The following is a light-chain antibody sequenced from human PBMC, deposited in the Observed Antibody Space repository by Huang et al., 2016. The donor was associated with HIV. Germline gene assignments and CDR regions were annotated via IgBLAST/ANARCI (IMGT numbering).Light chain of an antibody. CDR1: PSIDSY. V-gene: IGKV1-39*01. CDR3: QQTHSSPRA. Sequence: DIQMTQTPPSLSASVGDRVTITCRTNPSIDSYLNWYQQKQGEAPKLLIHSASTLQGGVPSRFSGSASETDFALTINSLQPEDLGTYYCQQTHSSPRAFGQGTKVEIK. J-gene: IGKJ1*01. CDR2: SAS.